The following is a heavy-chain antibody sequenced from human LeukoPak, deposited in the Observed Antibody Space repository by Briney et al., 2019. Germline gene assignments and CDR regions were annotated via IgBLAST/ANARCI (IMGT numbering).Heavy chain of an antibody. CDR1: GGTFSSYA. D-gene: IGHD2-2*01. J-gene: IGHJ5*02. CDR2: IIPIFGTA. Sequence: ASVKVSCKASGGTFSSYAISWVRQAPGQGLEWMGGIIPIFGTANYAQKFQGRVTITADKSTSTAYMELSSLRSEDTAVYYCARAPSTPDIVVVPWFDPWGQGTVVTVSS. V-gene: IGHV1-69*06. CDR3: ARAPSTPDIVVVPWFDP.